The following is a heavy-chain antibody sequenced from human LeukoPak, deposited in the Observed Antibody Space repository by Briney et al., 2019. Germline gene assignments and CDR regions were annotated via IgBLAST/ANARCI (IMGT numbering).Heavy chain of an antibody. CDR2: IYYSGST. CDR3: ARHRAYSSSSPFDY. Sequence: SETLSLTRTVSGGSISSYYWSWIRQPPGKGLEWIGYIYYSGSTNYNPSLKSRVTISIDTSKNQFSLNLSSVTAADTAVYYCARHRAYSSSSPFDYWGQGTLVTVSS. CDR1: GGSISSYY. V-gene: IGHV4-59*01. J-gene: IGHJ4*02. D-gene: IGHD6-6*01.